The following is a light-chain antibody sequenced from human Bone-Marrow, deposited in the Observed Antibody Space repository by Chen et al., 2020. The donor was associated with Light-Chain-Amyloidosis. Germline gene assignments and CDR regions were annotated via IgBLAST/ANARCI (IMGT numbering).Light chain of an antibody. V-gene: IGLV1-47*02. Sequence: QSVLTQPPSASGTPGQRVTISCSGSSSNIGTKNVNWYQQLPGTAPKLLIYTDNQRPSGVPDRFSGSKSGTSAFLAISGLRSEDEADYYCAAWDGSLSGYVFGTGTKVIVL. CDR3: AAWDGSLSGYV. CDR2: TDN. CDR1: SSNIGTKN. J-gene: IGLJ1*01.